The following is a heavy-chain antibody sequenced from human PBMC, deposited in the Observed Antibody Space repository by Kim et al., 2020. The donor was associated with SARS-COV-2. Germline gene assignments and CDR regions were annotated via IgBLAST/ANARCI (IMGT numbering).Heavy chain of an antibody. J-gene: IGHJ4*02. Sequence: YADSVKAPFTIHRENSRNPLYLRMNSLAAEVTAVYYCAKGSSSTWSPFDYWGQGTLVTVSS. CDR3: AKGSSSTWSPFDY. V-gene: IGHV3-23*01. D-gene: IGHD6-13*01.